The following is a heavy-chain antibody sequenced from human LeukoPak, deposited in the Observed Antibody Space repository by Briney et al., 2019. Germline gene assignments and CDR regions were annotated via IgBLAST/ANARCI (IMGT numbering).Heavy chain of an antibody. V-gene: IGHV1-69*04. CDR2: IIPILGIA. J-gene: IGHJ5*02. CDR3: ARDQRTRYCSGGSCYSDWFDP. D-gene: IGHD2-15*01. Sequence: GASVKVSCKASGGTFSSYTISWVRQAPGQGLEWMGRIIPILGIANYARKFQGRVTITADKSTSTAYMELSSLRSEDTAVYYCARDQRTRYCSGGSCYSDWFDPWGQGTLVTVSS. CDR1: GGTFSSYT.